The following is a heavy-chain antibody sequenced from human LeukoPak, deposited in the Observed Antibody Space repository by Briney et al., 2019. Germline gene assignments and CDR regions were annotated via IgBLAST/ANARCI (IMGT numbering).Heavy chain of an antibody. CDR2: ISGSGGST. Sequence: GGSLRLSCAASGFTFSSYAMSWVRQAPGKGLEWVSAISGSGGSTYYADSVKGRFTISRDNAKNSLYLQMNSLRAEDTAVYYCARGRDGYNYFDYWGQGTLVTVSS. CDR3: ARGRDGYNYFDY. J-gene: IGHJ4*02. V-gene: IGHV3-23*01. D-gene: IGHD5-24*01. CDR1: GFTFSSYA.